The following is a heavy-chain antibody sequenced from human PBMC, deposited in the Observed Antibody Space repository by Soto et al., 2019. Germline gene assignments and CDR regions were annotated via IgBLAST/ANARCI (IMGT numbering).Heavy chain of an antibody. D-gene: IGHD2-15*01. Sequence: GASVKVSCKASGYTFTGYYMHWVRQAPGQGLEWMGWINPNSGGTNYAQKFQGWVTMTRDTPISTAHMELSRLRSDDTAVYYCARVANGYCSGGSCYSSLDVWGQGTTVTVSS. J-gene: IGHJ6*02. CDR3: ARVANGYCSGGSCYSSLDV. CDR1: GYTFTGYY. CDR2: INPNSGGT. V-gene: IGHV1-2*04.